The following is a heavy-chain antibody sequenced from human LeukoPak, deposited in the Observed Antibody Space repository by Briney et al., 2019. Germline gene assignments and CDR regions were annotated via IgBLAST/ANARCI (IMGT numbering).Heavy chain of an antibody. Sequence: GGSLRLSCAASGFTFSSYGMNWVRQAPGKGLEWVSYISSSGSSIYYADSVKGRFTISRDNAKNSLYLQMNSLRAEDTALYYCTTLGDSGSLPGGTLQEGAFDIWGQGTMVTVSS. V-gene: IGHV3-48*04. CDR2: ISSSGSSI. CDR1: GFTFSSYG. D-gene: IGHD1-26*01. CDR3: TTLGDSGSLPGGTLQEGAFDI. J-gene: IGHJ3*02.